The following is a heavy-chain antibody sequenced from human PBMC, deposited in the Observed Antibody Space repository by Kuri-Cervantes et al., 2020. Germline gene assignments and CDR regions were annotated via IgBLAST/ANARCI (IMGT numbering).Heavy chain of an antibody. CDR3: ARDGSITIFGVVSPWDYYYYYYMDV. CDR2: IKEDGSEK. Sequence: GGSLRLSCAASGFTFSSYWMSWVRQAPGKGLEWVANIKEDGSEKYYVDSVKGRFTISRDNAKNSLYLQMNSLRAEDTAVYYCARDGSITIFGVVSPWDYYYYYYMDVWGKGTTVTVSS. V-gene: IGHV3-7*01. D-gene: IGHD3-3*01. CDR1: GFTFSSYW. J-gene: IGHJ6*03.